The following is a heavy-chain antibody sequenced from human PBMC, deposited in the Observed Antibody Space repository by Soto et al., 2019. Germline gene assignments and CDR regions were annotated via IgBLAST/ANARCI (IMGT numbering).Heavy chain of an antibody. CDR2: IGGSGAGT. Sequence: EVQLLESGGGLVQPGGSLRLSCAASGFTFSSYAMSWVRQAPGKGLEWVSGIGGSGAGTNYADSVKGRFTISRDNSKNTLYLQTSNIRAEDTAVYYCARGGGIAVARTHLDYWGQGTLVTVSS. CDR1: GFTFSSYA. J-gene: IGHJ4*02. CDR3: ARGGGIAVARTHLDY. V-gene: IGHV3-23*01. D-gene: IGHD6-19*01.